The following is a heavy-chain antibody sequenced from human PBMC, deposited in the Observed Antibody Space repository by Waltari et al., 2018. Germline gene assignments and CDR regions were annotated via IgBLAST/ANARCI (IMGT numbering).Heavy chain of an antibody. D-gene: IGHD3-22*01. CDR1: EFTCSYYA. CDR2: ISYNGRNI. CDR3: TRDYCDRTNCHGMDV. V-gene: IGHV3-30*04. J-gene: IGHJ6*02. Sequence: QVQLVESGGGVVQPGRSLRHSCAASEFTCSYYAMHWVRQAPGKGLEWVAVISYNGRNIYYVDSVKGRFTISRDNSKKMLYLQMNSLRIEDTAVYYCTRDYCDRTNCHGMDVWGQGTTVTVSS.